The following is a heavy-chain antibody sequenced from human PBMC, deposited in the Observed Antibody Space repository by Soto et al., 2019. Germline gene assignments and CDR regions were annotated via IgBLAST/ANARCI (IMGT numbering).Heavy chain of an antibody. CDR2: INPSGGST. J-gene: IGHJ4*02. CDR1: GYTFTSYY. CDR3: ARGNAHYYDSSGYYSHGSFFDY. V-gene: IGHV1-46*01. Sequence: RASVKVSCKASGYTFTSYYMHWVRQAPGQGLEWMGIINPSGGSTSYAQKFQGRVTMTRDTSTSTVYMELSSLRSEDTAVYYCARGNAHYYDSSGYYSHGSFFDYWGQGTLVTVSS. D-gene: IGHD3-22*01.